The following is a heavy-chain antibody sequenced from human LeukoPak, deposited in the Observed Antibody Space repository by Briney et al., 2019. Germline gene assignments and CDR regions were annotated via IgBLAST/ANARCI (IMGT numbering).Heavy chain of an antibody. Sequence: PGGSLRLSCAASGFTFSSYWMSWVRQAPGKGLEWVANIKQDGSEKYYVDSVKGRFTISRDNAKNSLYLQMNSLRAEDTAVYYCARGGNSYGPNWFDPWGQGTLVTVSS. D-gene: IGHD5-18*01. CDR2: IKQDGSEK. V-gene: IGHV3-7*03. CDR3: ARGGNSYGPNWFDP. J-gene: IGHJ5*02. CDR1: GFTFSSYW.